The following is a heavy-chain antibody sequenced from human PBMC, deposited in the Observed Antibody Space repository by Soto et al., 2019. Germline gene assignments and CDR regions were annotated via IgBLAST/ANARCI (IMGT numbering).Heavy chain of an antibody. V-gene: IGHV3-30*18. Sequence: PGGSLRLSCAASGFTFSSYGMHWVRQAPGKGLEWVAVISYDGSNKYYADSVKGRFTISRDNSKNTLYLQMNSLRAEDTAVYYCAKDLKLESNKLPGYWGQGTLVTVSS. J-gene: IGHJ4*02. D-gene: IGHD1-7*01. CDR1: GFTFSSYG. CDR2: ISYDGSNK. CDR3: AKDLKLESNKLPGY.